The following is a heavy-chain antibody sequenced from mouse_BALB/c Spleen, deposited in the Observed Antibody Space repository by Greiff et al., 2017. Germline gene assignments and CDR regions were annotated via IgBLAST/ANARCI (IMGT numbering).Heavy chain of an antibody. D-gene: IGHD2-14*01. V-gene: IGHV14-4*02. CDR2: IDPENGDT. CDR3: TRYDEAWFAY. CDR1: GFNINDYY. J-gene: IGHJ3*01. Sequence: EVQLQQSGAELVRSGASVKLSCTASGFNINDYYMHWVKQRPEQGLEWIGWIDPENGDTEYAPKFQGKATMTADTSSNTAYLQLSSLTSEDTAVYYCTRYDEAWFAYWGQGTLVTVSA.